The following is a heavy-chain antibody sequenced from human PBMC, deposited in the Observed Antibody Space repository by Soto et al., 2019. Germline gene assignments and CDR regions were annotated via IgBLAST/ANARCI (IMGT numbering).Heavy chain of an antibody. CDR2: LYSSGTT. CDR3: ARDWSKFSYNYPYYYAMDA. V-gene: IGHV3-53*01. J-gene: IGHJ6*02. CDR1: GFSVTNRY. Sequence: PGGSLRLSCTVSGFSVTNRYINWVRQAPGKGLEWVSILYSSGTTYYADSVRGRFTVSRDDSKNTLFLHMNSLRADDTAVYYCARDWSKFSYNYPYYYAMDAWGQGTTVTVSS. D-gene: IGHD5-18*01.